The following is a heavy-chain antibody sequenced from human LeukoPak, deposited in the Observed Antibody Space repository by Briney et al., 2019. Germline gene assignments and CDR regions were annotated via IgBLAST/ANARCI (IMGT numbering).Heavy chain of an antibody. CDR1: GGSISSYY. J-gene: IGHJ6*02. D-gene: IGHD5-12*01. Sequence: SETLSLTCTVSGGSISSYYWGRIRQPPGKGLERIGYIYYSGSTNYNPSLKSRVTISVDTSKNQFSLKLSSVTAADTAVYYCARDGFYYYYGMDVWGQGTTVTVSS. V-gene: IGHV4-59*01. CDR2: IYYSGST. CDR3: ARDGFYYYYGMDV.